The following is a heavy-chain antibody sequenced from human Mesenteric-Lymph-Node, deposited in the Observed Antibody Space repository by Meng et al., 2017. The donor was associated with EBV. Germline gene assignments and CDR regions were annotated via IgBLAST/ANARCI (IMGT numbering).Heavy chain of an antibody. J-gene: IGHJ4*02. CDR2: IYWNDAK. CDR1: GFSLATSAVG. V-gene: IGHV2-5*01. D-gene: IGHD6-6*01. CDR3: SRQEGSSSSEFAY. Sequence: QITFKESCPTLVKPTQTLTLTCTFSGFSLATSAVGVGWIRQPPGKALEWLALIYWNDAKRYNPSLRNRLTINKDTSNEQVVLTMTNMDPVDTATYYCSRQEGSSSSEFAYWGQGTLVTVSS.